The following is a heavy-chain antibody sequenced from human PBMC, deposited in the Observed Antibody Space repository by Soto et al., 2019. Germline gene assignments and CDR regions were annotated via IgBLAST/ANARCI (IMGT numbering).Heavy chain of an antibody. D-gene: IGHD2-15*01. CDR2: ISAYNGNT. CDR3: ARGLSECSGGSCYIGPFDY. J-gene: IGHJ4*02. CDR1: GYTFTSYG. V-gene: IGHV1-18*01. Sequence: ASVKVSCKTSGYTFTSYGISWVRQAPGQGLEWMGWISAYNGNTNYAQKLQGRVTMTTDTSTSTAYMELRSLRSDDTAVYYCARGLSECSGGSCYIGPFDYWGQGTLVTVSS.